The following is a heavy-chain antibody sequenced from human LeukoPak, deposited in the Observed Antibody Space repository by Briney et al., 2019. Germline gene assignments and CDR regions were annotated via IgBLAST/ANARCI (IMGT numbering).Heavy chain of an antibody. J-gene: IGHJ4*02. V-gene: IGHV3-30*18. CDR1: GFTFSSYG. Sequence: GGSLRLSCAASGFTFSSYGMHWVRQAPGKGLEWVAVISYDGSNKYYADSVKGRFTISRDNSKNTLYLQMNSLRAEDTAVYYCAKEKWELTTPSFGYWGQGTLVTVSS. D-gene: IGHD1-26*01. CDR2: ISYDGSNK. CDR3: AKEKWELTTPSFGY.